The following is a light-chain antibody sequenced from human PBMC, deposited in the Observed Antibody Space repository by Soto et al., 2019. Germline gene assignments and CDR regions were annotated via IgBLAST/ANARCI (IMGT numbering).Light chain of an antibody. J-gene: IGKJ4*01. CDR3: QQFNVYPLT. Sequence: DIPLTQSPSFLSASVGDRVTITCRASQGIRDFLAWYQQKPGKAPKLLIYAASTLQAGVPTRFSGFASGTEFTLTISNLQPADSATYYCQQFNVYPLTFGGGTKVEIK. CDR2: AAS. V-gene: IGKV1-9*01. CDR1: QGIRDF.